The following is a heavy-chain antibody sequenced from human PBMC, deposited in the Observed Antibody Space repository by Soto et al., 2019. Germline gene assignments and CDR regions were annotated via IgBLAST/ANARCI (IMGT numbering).Heavy chain of an antibody. J-gene: IGHJ2*01. CDR2: IYYSGST. CDR3: ARGSVEFGDWYFDL. CDR1: GGSISSYY. D-gene: IGHD3-10*01. Sequence: QVQLQESGPGLVKPSETLSLTCTVSGGSISSYYWSWIRQPPGKGLEWIGYIYYSGSTNYNPSLKSRVTISVDTSKNQFSRKLSSVTAADTAVYYCARGSVEFGDWYFDLWGRGTLVTVSS. V-gene: IGHV4-59*01.